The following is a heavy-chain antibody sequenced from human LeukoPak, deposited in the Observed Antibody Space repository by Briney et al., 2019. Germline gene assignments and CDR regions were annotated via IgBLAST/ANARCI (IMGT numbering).Heavy chain of an antibody. D-gene: IGHD3-22*01. Sequence: SQTLSLTCAVSGGSVSSGGYSWSWIRQPPGKGLEWIGYIYHSGSTYYNPSLKSRVTISVDRSKNRFSLKLSSVTAADTAVYYCARLAGTYYYDSSGYSPIIYFDYWGQGTLVTVSS. CDR3: ARLAGTYYYDSSGYSPIIYFDY. CDR2: IYHSGST. J-gene: IGHJ4*02. CDR1: GGSVSSGGYS. V-gene: IGHV4-30-2*01.